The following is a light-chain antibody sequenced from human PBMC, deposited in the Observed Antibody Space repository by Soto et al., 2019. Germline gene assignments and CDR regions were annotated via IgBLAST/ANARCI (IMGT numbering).Light chain of an antibody. CDR3: QQYNNWPPWT. CDR1: QSLSSIY. Sequence: EIVLTQSPGTLSLSPGQGATLSCRASQSLSSIYLAWYQQKPGQAPRLLIYGASTRATGIPARFSGSGSGTEFTLTISSLQSEDFAVYYCQQYNNWPPWTFGQGTKVDIK. CDR2: GAS. J-gene: IGKJ1*01. V-gene: IGKV3-15*01.